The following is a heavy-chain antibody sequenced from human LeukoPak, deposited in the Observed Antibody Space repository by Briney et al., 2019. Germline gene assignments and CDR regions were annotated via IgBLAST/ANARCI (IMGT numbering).Heavy chain of an antibody. V-gene: IGHV4-38-2*02. J-gene: IGHJ5*02. Sequence: SETLSLTCNVSGYSISSGYYWGWIRQPPGKGLEYIGSTFHTGSADYNPSLKSRVTLSVDTSKNQFSLQLNSVTPEDTAVYYCARDRLVVVGWFDPWGQGTLVTVSS. CDR3: ARDRLVVVGWFDP. CDR1: GYSISSGYY. D-gene: IGHD3-22*01. CDR2: TFHTGSA.